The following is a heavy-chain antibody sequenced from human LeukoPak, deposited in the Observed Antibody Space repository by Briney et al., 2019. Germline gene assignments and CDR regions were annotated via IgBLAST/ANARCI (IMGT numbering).Heavy chain of an antibody. J-gene: IGHJ4*02. CDR1: GFTFSSYS. CDR3: AKGYYFDY. CDR2: VSTGSNYI. V-gene: IGHV3-21*01. Sequence: GGSLRLSCTASGFTFSSYSLNWVRQAPGKGLEWVSSVSTGSNYIYYADSVKGRFTISRDNDKNSLYLQMNSLRVEDTAVYYCAKGYYFDYWGQGTLVTVSS.